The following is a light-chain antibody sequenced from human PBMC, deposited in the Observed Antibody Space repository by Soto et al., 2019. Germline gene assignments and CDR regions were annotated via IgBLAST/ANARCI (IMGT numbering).Light chain of an antibody. CDR1: PNVYTF. V-gene: IGKV1-39*01. CDR3: QQSYSTPYS. Sequence: DIQMTPSPSSLSASAGDRVTITCRASPNVYTFFSWYQLKPGRVPRLLIYDDSTLQSGVPSRFSGSGSGTDFTLTINSLQPEDVATSYCQQSYSTPYSFGQGTRL. J-gene: IGKJ2*01. CDR2: DDS.